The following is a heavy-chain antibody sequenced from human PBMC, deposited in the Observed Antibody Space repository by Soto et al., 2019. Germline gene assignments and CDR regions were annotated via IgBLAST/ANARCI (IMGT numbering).Heavy chain of an antibody. CDR2: IYYSGST. V-gene: IGHV4-30-4*01. CDR1: GGSISSGDYY. Sequence: SETLSLTCTVSGGSISSGDYYWSWIRQPPGKGLEWIGYIYYSGSTYYNPSLKSRVTISVDTSKNQFSLKLSSVTAADTAVYYCARAMATPTYYFDYWGQGTLVTVSS. CDR3: ARAMATPTYYFDY. J-gene: IGHJ4*02.